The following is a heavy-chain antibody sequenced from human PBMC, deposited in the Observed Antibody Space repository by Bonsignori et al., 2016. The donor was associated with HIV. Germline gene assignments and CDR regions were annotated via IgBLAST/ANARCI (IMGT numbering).Heavy chain of an antibody. Sequence: VRQAPGKGLEWVAFIRYDGSNKYYADSVKGRFTISRDNSKNTLYLQMNSLRADDTAVYYCAKDSGGFNWFDPWGQGTLVTVSS. J-gene: IGHJ5*02. D-gene: IGHD3-10*01. CDR2: IRYDGSNK. V-gene: IGHV3-30*02. CDR3: AKDSGGFNWFDP.